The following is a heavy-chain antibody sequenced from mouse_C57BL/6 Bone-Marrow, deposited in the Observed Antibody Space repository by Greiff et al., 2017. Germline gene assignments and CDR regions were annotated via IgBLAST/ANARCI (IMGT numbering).Heavy chain of an antibody. CDR1: GFSLTSYG. J-gene: IGHJ1*03. V-gene: IGHV2-6-1*01. CDR3: ARHGCGRTYWYFDV. D-gene: IGHD1-1*01. Sequence: VQLQESGPGLVAPSQSLSITCTVSGFSLTSYGVPWVRQPPGKGLEWLVVIWSDGSTTYNSAHKSRLSISKDNSKIQVFLKMNSLQTDDTEMYSGARHGCGRTYWYFDVWGTGTTVTVSS. CDR2: IWSDGST.